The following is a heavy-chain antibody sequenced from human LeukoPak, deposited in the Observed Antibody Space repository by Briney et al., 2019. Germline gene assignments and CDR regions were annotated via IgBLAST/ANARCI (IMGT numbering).Heavy chain of an antibody. CDR1: SGSISSSNW. V-gene: IGHV4-4*02. Sequence: PSGTLSLTCAVSSGSISSSNWWSWVRQPPGKGLEWIGEIYHSGSTNYAPSLKSRVTISVDKSKNQFSLRLSSVSAADTAVYYCARKGVRGNGVYYFDYWGQGTLVTVSS. J-gene: IGHJ4*02. D-gene: IGHD4-23*01. CDR2: IYHSGST. CDR3: ARKGVRGNGVYYFDY.